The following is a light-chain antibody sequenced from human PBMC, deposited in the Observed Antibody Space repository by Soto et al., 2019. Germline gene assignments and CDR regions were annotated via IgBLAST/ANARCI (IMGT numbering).Light chain of an antibody. CDR2: YAS. V-gene: IGKV3-15*01. CDR3: QHYNNWPPGAT. J-gene: IGKJ3*01. Sequence: EIVMTQSPATLSVSPGERATLSCRASRTVSNNLAWYQQKPGQAPRLLIYYASTRATGIPARFSGSGSGTEFTLTISSLQSADFAVYYCQHYNNWPPGATFGPGTKVDIK. CDR1: RTVSNN.